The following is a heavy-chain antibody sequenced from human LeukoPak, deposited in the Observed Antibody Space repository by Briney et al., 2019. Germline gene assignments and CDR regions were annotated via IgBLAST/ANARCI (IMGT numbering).Heavy chain of an antibody. J-gene: IGHJ4*02. V-gene: IGHV3-30*02. CDR3: AKAMGRARSSSGPFDY. Sequence: GGSLRLSCAASGFTFSSYGMHWVRQAPGKGLEWVAFIRYDGSNKYYADSVKGRFTISRDNSKNTLYLQMNSLRAEDTAVYYCAKAMGRARSSSGPFDYWGQGTLVTVSS. D-gene: IGHD6-6*01. CDR2: IRYDGSNK. CDR1: GFTFSSYG.